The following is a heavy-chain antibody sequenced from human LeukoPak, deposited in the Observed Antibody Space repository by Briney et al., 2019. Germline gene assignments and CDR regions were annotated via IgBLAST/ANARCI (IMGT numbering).Heavy chain of an antibody. D-gene: IGHD5-18*01. J-gene: IGHJ6*02. V-gene: IGHV3-49*03. CDR3: TRGLDTALVTDYYYYGMDV. Sequence: GGSLRLSCTASGFTSGDYLMSWFRQAPGRGLKWVGFIRSESYGGTIEYAASVKGRFIISRDDSKSVAYLQMNSLKTEDTAVYFCTRGLDTALVTDYYYYGMDVWGHGTTVAVSS. CDR1: GFTSGDYL. CDR2: IRSESYGGTI.